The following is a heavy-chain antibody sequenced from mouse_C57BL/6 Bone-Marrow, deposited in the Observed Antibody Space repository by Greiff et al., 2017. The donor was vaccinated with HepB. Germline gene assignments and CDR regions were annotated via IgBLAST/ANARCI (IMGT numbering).Heavy chain of an antibody. Sequence: EVQLQQSGTVLARPGASVKMSCKTSGYTFTSYWMHWVKQRPGQGLEWIGAIYPGNSDTSYNQKFKGKAKLTAVTSASTAYMELSSLTNEDSAVYYCTLIITTVVEYYFDYWGQGTTLTVSS. D-gene: IGHD1-1*01. J-gene: IGHJ2*01. CDR2: IYPGNSDT. CDR3: TLIITTVVEYYFDY. CDR1: GYTFTSYW. V-gene: IGHV1-5*01.